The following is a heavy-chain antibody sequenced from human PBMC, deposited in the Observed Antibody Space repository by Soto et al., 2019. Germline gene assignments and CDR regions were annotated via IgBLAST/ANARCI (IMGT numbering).Heavy chain of an antibody. CDR1: GGSISSSSYY. J-gene: IGHJ6*02. CDR3: ARPRTAVTRQDFWSGYYGYYYYGMDV. D-gene: IGHD3-3*01. Sequence: PSETLSLTCTVSGGSISSSSYYWGWIRQPPGKGLEWIGSIYYSGSTYYNPSLKSRVTISVDTSKNQFSLKLSSVTAADTAVYYCARPRTAVTRQDFWSGYYGYYYYGMDVWGQGTTVTVSS. V-gene: IGHV4-39*01. CDR2: IYYSGST.